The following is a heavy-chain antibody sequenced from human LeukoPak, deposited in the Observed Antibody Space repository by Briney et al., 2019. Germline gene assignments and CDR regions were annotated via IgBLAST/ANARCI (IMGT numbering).Heavy chain of an antibody. Sequence: SETLSLTCAVPGGSFSGYYWSWIRQPPGKGLEWIGQINHSGSTNYNPSLKSRVTMSVDTSKNQFSLKVSSVTAADTALYYCARSYSTTSYTWFDSWGQGTLVTVSS. CDR2: INHSGST. V-gene: IGHV4-34*01. J-gene: IGHJ5*01. CDR3: ARSYSTTSYTWFDS. D-gene: IGHD6-13*01. CDR1: GGSFSGYY.